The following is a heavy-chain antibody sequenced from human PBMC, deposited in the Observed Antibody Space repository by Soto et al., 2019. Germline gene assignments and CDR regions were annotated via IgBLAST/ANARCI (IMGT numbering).Heavy chain of an antibody. J-gene: IGHJ6*03. CDR2: INAGNGNT. CDR3: ARDDYYGSGSYYNVEDYYYYMAV. D-gene: IGHD3-10*01. V-gene: IGHV1-3*01. CDR1: GYTFTSYA. Sequence: GGSVKVSCKASGYTFTSYAMHWVRQAPGQRLEWMGWINAGNGNTKYSQKFQGRVTITRDTSASTAYMELSSLRSEDTAVYYCARDDYYGSGSYYNVEDYYYYMAVWGKGTTVTVSS.